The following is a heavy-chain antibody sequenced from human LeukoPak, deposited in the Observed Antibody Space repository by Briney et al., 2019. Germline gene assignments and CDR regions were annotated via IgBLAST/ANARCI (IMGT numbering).Heavy chain of an antibody. CDR1: GFTFDDYA. J-gene: IGHJ4*02. D-gene: IGHD3/OR15-3a*01. CDR3: AKSLRGPFDY. CDR2: ISWNSGSI. V-gene: IGHV3-9*01. Sequence: GRSLRLSCAASGFTFDDYAMHWVRQAPGRGLEWVSGISWNSGSIVYADSVKGRFTISRDNAKNSLYLQVNSLRPEDTALYYCAKSLRGPFDYWGQGTLVTVSS.